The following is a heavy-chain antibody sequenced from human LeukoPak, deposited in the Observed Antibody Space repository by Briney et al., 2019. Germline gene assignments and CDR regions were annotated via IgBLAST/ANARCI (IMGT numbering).Heavy chain of an antibody. CDR3: ARNLLDIADPWESSGY. D-gene: IGHD5-12*01. CDR2: MNPNSGNT. Sequence: WASVKVSCKASGYTFTSYDINWVRQATGQGLEWMGWMNPNSGNTGYAQKFQGRVTMTRNISISTAYMELSSLRSEDTAVYYCARNLLDIADPWESSGYWGQGTLVTVSS. V-gene: IGHV1-8*01. CDR1: GYTFTSYD. J-gene: IGHJ4*02.